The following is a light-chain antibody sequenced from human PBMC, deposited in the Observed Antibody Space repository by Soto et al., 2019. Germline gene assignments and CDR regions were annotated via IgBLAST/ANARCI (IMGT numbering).Light chain of an antibody. Sequence: DIVLTQSPGTLSLSPGERATLSCRASQIISSTYLGWYQQKPGQAPRLLIYGASSRATGIPDRFSGSGSGTDFTLTISKLEPEDYAVYYCQHYGTSLYTFGQRTKLEI. CDR3: QHYGTSLYT. CDR2: GAS. V-gene: IGKV3-20*01. CDR1: QIISSTY. J-gene: IGKJ2*01.